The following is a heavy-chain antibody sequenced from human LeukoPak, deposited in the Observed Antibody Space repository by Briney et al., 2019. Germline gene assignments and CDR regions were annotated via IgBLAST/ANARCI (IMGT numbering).Heavy chain of an antibody. V-gene: IGHV3-23*01. CDR2: ISDSAGNT. CDR1: GFTFSIYG. D-gene: IGHD6-13*01. CDR3: AKLWADDSKNQQPV. J-gene: IGHJ4*02. Sequence: GGSLRLSCAVSGFTFSIYGMSWVRQAPGEGLEWVSSISDSAGNTYYAASVKGRFTISRDNSKNTLYLQMNSLRAEDRAVYFCAKLWADDSKNQQPVWGQGTLVTVSS.